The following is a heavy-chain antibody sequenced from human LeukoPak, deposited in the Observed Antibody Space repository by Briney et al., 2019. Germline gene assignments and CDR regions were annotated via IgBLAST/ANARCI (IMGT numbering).Heavy chain of an antibody. D-gene: IGHD3-10*02. J-gene: IGHJ6*04. Sequence: PGGSLRLSCAASGFTFRNYAMNWVRQAPGKGLEWVSAISDSGGSTNYADSVKGRFTISRDNSNNTLYLQMNSLRAEDTAVYYCAELGITMIGGVWGKGTTVTISS. CDR1: GFTFRNYA. V-gene: IGHV3-23*01. CDR3: AELGITMIGGV. CDR2: ISDSGGST.